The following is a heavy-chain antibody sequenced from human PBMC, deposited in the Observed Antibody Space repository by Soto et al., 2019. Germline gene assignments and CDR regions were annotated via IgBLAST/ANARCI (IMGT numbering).Heavy chain of an antibody. Sequence: GGSLRLSCAASGFTFSSYAMHWVRQAPGKGLEYVSAISSNGGSTYYANSVKGRFTISRDNSKNTLYLQMGSLRAEDMAVYYCARGRTIFDLGWEFDYWGQGTLVTVSS. CDR3: ARGRTIFDLGWEFDY. CDR2: ISSNGGST. J-gene: IGHJ4*02. D-gene: IGHD3-3*01. V-gene: IGHV3-64*01. CDR1: GFTFSSYA.